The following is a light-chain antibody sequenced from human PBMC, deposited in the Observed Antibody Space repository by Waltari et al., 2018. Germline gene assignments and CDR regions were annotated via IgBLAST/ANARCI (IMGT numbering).Light chain of an antibody. Sequence: DIVMTQSPDSLAVSLGERATINCKSSQSVLYSSNNKNYLAWYQQKPGQPTKLPIYWASTRESGVPARFSGSGSGTDFTLTISSLQAEDVAVYYCQQYYSTPLTFGGGTKVEIK. V-gene: IGKV4-1*01. CDR2: WAS. CDR1: QSVLYSSNNKNY. CDR3: QQYYSTPLT. J-gene: IGKJ4*01.